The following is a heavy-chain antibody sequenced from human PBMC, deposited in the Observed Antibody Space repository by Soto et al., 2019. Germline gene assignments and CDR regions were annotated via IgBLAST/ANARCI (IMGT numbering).Heavy chain of an antibody. V-gene: IGHV1-18*01. CDR2: ISAYNGNT. CDR1: GYTFTSYG. J-gene: IGHJ4*02. CDR3: ARDGSMQQLVYYFDY. Sequence: QVQLVQSGAEVKKPGASVKVSCKASGYTFTSYGISWVRQAPGQGLEWMGWISAYNGNTNYAQKLQGRVTMTTDTTTSTAYMELRSLMSDDTAVYYCARDGSMQQLVYYFDYWGQGTLVTVSS. D-gene: IGHD6-13*01.